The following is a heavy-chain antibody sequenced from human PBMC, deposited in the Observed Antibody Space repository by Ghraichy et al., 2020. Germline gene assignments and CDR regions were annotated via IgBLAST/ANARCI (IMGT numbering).Heavy chain of an antibody. V-gene: IGHV4-39*01. D-gene: IGHD2-21*02. J-gene: IGHJ4*02. CDR2: IYYSGST. CDR3: ARLVDCGGDCSAAYYFDY. Sequence: SETLSLTCTVSGGSISSSSYYWGWIRQPPGKGLEWIGSIYYSGSTYYNPSLKSRVTISVDTSKNQFSLKLSSVTAADTAVYYCARLVDCGGDCSAAYYFDYWGQGTLVTVSS. CDR1: GGSISSSSYY.